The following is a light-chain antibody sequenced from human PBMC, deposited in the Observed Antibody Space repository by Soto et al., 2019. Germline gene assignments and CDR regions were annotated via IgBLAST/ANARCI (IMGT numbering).Light chain of an antibody. CDR1: QGVNRSY. V-gene: IGKV3-20*01. Sequence: EIVLTQSPGTLSLSPGERATLSCRASQGVNRSYLAWYQQKPGQAPRLLIYGASSRATGIPDRFSASGSGPDFTLTISGLEPEDFAVYSCQQYSRAPLTFGQGTKVDIK. J-gene: IGKJ1*01. CDR2: GAS. CDR3: QQYSRAPLT.